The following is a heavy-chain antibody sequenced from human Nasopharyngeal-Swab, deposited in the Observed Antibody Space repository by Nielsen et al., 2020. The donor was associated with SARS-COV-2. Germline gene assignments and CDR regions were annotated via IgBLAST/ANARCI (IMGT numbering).Heavy chain of an antibody. CDR2: FDPEDDET. V-gene: IGHV1-24*01. Sequence: ASVKVSCKVSGSTLTEISMHWVRQAHGRGLEWMGGFDPEDDETIYAQKFQGRVTMTEDTSIDTAYMGLRSLRSEDTAVYYCAASQWGEYFDYWGQGTLVSVSS. CDR3: AASQWGEYFDY. D-gene: IGHD3-16*01. CDR1: GSTLTEIS. J-gene: IGHJ4*02.